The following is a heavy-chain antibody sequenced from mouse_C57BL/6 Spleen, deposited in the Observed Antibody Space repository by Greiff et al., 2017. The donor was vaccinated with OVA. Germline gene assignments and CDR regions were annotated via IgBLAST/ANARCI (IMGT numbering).Heavy chain of an antibody. J-gene: IGHJ4*01. CDR3: ARDGNYDAMDY. V-gene: IGHV1-54*01. CDR1: GYAFTNYL. D-gene: IGHD2-1*01. Sequence: QVQLQQSGAELVRPGTSVKVSCKASGYAFTNYLIEWVKQRPGQGLEWIGVINPGSGGTNYNEKFKSKATLTADKSSSTAYMQLSSLTSEDSAVYFCARDGNYDAMDYWGQGTSVTVSS. CDR2: INPGSGGT.